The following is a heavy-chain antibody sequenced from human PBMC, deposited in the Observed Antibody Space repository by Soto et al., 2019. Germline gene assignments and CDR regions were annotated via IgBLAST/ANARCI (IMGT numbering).Heavy chain of an antibody. Sequence: GGSLRLSCAASGFTFSTYAMTWVRQAPGEGLEWVSAISGGGGSTYYADSVKGRLTISRDNSKNTLYLQMSSLRAEDTAVYYCAKGSNSSSFYYYFYYGLDVWGQGTTVTVSS. V-gene: IGHV3-23*01. D-gene: IGHD6-13*01. CDR3: AKGSNSSSFYYYFYYGLDV. CDR1: GFTFSTYA. CDR2: ISGGGGST. J-gene: IGHJ6*02.